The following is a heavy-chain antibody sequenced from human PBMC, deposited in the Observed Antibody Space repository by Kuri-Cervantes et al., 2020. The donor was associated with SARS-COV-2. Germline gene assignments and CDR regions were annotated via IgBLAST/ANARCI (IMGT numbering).Heavy chain of an antibody. D-gene: IGHD5-18*01. J-gene: IGHJ4*01. CDR2: ISYDGSNK. V-gene: IGHV3-30*04. CDR1: GFTFSSYA. Sequence: GGSLRLSCAASGFTFSSYAMHWVRQAPGKGLEWVAVISYDGSNKYYADSVKGRFTISRDNSKNTLYLQMNSLRAEDTAVYYCARDGLYSYGLHYWGHGTLVTVSS. CDR3: ARDGLYSYGLHY.